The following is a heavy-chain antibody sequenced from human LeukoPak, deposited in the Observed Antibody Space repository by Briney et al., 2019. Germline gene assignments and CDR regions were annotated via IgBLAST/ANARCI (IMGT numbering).Heavy chain of an antibody. CDR1: GGTFSSYG. Sequence: ASVKVSCKASGGTFSSYGISWVRQAPGQGLEWMGWISAYNGNTNYAQKLQGRVTMTTDTSTNTAYMELRSLRSDDTAVYYCARDSDYYGSGSYPDYWGQGTLVTVSS. J-gene: IGHJ4*02. CDR2: ISAYNGNT. D-gene: IGHD3-10*01. V-gene: IGHV1-18*01. CDR3: ARDSDYYGSGSYPDY.